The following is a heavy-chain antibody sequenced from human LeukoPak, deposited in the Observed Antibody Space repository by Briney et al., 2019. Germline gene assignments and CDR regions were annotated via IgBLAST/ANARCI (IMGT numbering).Heavy chain of an antibody. CDR3: ARVEAAAVPHYFDY. CDR2: IISSSSYI. V-gene: IGHV3-21*01. Sequence: GRSRRLSCSASGFTFSSDSMNWVRQAPGKGLEGVSSIISSSSYIYYADSVKGRFTISRDNAKNSPYLQMNSLRAEDTAVYYCARVEAAAVPHYFDYWGQGTLVTVSS. D-gene: IGHD6-13*01. J-gene: IGHJ4*02. CDR1: GFTFSSDS.